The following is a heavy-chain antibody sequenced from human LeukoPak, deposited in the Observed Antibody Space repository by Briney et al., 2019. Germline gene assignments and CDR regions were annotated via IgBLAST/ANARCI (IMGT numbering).Heavy chain of an antibody. D-gene: IGHD6-13*01. CDR1: GFTFSSYW. Sequence: GGSLRLSCAASGFTFSSYWMTWIRQAPGKGLEWVANIKGDESAKYYVDSVKGRFTISRDNAYNSLYLQMNSLRAEDTAVYYCARDRIAAAGTDYDNWGQGALVTVSS. V-gene: IGHV3-7*01. CDR3: ARDRIAAAGTDYDN. J-gene: IGHJ4*02. CDR2: IKGDESAK.